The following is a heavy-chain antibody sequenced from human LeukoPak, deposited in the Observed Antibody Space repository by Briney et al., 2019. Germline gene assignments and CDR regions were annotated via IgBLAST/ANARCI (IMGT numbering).Heavy chain of an antibody. CDR2: INHSGST. CDR1: GGSISSSSYY. D-gene: IGHD3-9*01. V-gene: IGHV4-39*07. Sequence: SSETLSLTCTVSGGSISSSSYYWSWIRQPPGKGLEWIGEINHSGSTNYNPSLKSRVTISVDTSKNQFSLKLSSVTAADTAVYYCARDNVLRYFDWLNSGARGGYFDYWGQGTLVTVSS. J-gene: IGHJ4*02. CDR3: ARDNVLRYFDWLNSGARGGYFDY.